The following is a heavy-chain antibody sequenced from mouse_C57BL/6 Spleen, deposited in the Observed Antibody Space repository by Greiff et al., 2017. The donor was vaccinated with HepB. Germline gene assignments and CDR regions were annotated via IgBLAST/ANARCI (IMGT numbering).Heavy chain of an antibody. CDR2: IDPENGDT. J-gene: IGHJ2*01. V-gene: IGHV14-4*01. CDR3: TTADYYGSSPY. CDR1: GFNIKDDY. D-gene: IGHD1-1*01. Sequence: VQLKESGAELVRPGASVKLSCTASGFNIKDDYMHWVKQRPEQGLEWIGWIDPENGDTEYASKFQGKATITADTSSNTAYLQLSSLTSEDTAVYYCTTADYYGSSPYWGQGTTLTVSS.